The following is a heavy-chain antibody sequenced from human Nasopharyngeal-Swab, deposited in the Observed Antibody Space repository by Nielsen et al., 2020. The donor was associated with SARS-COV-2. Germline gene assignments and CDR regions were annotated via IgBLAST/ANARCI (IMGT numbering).Heavy chain of an antibody. Sequence: SETLSLTCTVSGGSISSGDYYWGWIRQPPGKGLEWIGSIYYSGSTYYNPSLKSRVTISVDTSKNQFSLKLSSVTAADTAVYYCARRDYDFWSGFNGYYYGMDVWGQGTTVTVSS. CDR2: IYYSGST. D-gene: IGHD3-3*01. CDR1: GGSISSGDYY. CDR3: ARRDYDFWSGFNGYYYGMDV. V-gene: IGHV4-39*01. J-gene: IGHJ6*02.